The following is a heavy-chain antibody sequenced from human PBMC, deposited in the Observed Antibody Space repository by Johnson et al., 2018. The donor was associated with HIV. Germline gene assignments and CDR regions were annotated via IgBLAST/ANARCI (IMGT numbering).Heavy chain of an antibody. Sequence: QVQLVESGGGLVKPGGSLRLSCAVSGVIFSDYYMSWIRQAPGKGLEWVAVISYDGSNKYFTDSVRGRFTISRDNSRNTLFLQMNSLRAEDTGVYYCVRRFYDSSAFDIWGQGTLVTVSS. V-gene: IGHV3-30*03. D-gene: IGHD3-22*01. J-gene: IGHJ3*02. CDR2: ISYDGSNK. CDR3: VRRFYDSSAFDI. CDR1: GVIFSDYY.